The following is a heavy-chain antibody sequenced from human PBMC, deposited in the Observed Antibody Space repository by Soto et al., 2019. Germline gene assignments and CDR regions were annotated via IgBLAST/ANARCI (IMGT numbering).Heavy chain of an antibody. CDR2: ISGSGGST. CDR1: GFTFSSYA. V-gene: IGHV3-23*01. D-gene: IGHD2-2*01. J-gene: IGHJ4*02. Sequence: PGGSLRLSCAASGFTFSSYAMSWVRQAPGKGLEWVSAISGSGGSTYYADSVKGRFTISRDNSKNTLYLQMNSLRAEDTAVYYCATYRADIVVVPAAMFDYWGQGTLVTVSS. CDR3: ATYRADIVVVPAAMFDY.